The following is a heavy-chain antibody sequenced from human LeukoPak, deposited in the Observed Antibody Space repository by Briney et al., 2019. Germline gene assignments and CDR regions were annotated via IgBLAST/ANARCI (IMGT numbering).Heavy chain of an antibody. CDR3: ARGFSGVVPAATKYYFDY. CDR1: GGSFSGYY. D-gene: IGHD2-2*01. Sequence: SGTLSLTCAVYGGSFSGYYWSWIRQPPGKGLEWIGEINHSGSTNYNPSLKSRVTVSVDTSKNQFSLKLSSVTAADTAVYYCARGFSGVVPAATKYYFDYWGQGTLVTVSS. J-gene: IGHJ4*02. CDR2: INHSGST. V-gene: IGHV4-34*01.